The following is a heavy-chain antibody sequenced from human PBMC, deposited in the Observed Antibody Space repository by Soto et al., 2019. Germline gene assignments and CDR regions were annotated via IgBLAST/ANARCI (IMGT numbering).Heavy chain of an antibody. D-gene: IGHD3-22*01. V-gene: IGHV4-34*01. CDR2: INHSGST. CDR3: ARPYDSSGIIDY. Sequence: SETLSLTCAVYGGSFSGYYWSWIRQPPGKGLEWIGEINHSGSTNYNPSLKSRVIISVDTSRNQFSLRLSSVTAADTAVYYCARPYDSSGIIDYWGQGTLVTVSS. J-gene: IGHJ4*02. CDR1: GGSFSGYY.